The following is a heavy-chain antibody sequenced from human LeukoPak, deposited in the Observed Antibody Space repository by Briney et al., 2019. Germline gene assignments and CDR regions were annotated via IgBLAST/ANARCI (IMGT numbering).Heavy chain of an antibody. CDR3: AKESYGDLYFDY. CDR2: ISYDGSNK. CDR1: GFTISSYG. J-gene: IGHJ4*02. V-gene: IGHV3-30*18. D-gene: IGHD4-17*01. Sequence: ARSLRLSCAASGFTISSYGMHWVRQAPGKGLEWVAVISYDGSNKYHADSVKGRFTMCRDNSKNPLYLQMNSLRAEDTAVYYCAKESYGDLYFDYWGQGTLVTVSS.